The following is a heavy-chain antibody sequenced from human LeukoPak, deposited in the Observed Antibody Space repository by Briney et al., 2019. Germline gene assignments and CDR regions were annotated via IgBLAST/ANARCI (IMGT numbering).Heavy chain of an antibody. J-gene: IGHJ4*02. CDR1: GGTFSTYA. D-gene: IGHD3-22*01. V-gene: IGHV1-69*13. Sequence: VKVSCKASGGTFSTYAISWVRQAPGQGLEWMGGIIPLLGTANYAQKFQGRLTITADEFTGTAYVELSSLRSEDTAVFYCASNTNYYENTGHYVFDSWGQGTLVTVSS. CDR3: ASNTNYYENTGHYVFDS. CDR2: IIPLLGTA.